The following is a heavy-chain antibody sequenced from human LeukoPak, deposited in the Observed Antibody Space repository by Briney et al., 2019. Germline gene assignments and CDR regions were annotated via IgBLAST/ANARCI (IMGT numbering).Heavy chain of an antibody. CDR3: ARGPYYDILTGYYKGGTGFLLLDY. CDR1: GGTSSSYA. J-gene: IGHJ4*02. D-gene: IGHD3-9*01. Sequence: SVKVSCKASGGTSSSYAISWVRQAPGQGLEWMGGIIPIFGTTNYAQKFQGRVTITTDESTSTAYMELSSLRSEDTAVYYCARGPYYDILTGYYKGGTGFLLLDYWGQGTLVTVSS. V-gene: IGHV1-69*05. CDR2: IIPIFGTT.